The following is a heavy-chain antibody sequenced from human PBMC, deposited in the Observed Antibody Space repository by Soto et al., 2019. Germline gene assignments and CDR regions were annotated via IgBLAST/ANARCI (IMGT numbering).Heavy chain of an antibody. Sequence: QVQLQESGPGLVKPSETLSLTCTVSGASISRDHWNWIRQPPGKGLEWIGEYSGTSNYNPSLRSRVTLSVDTSNNPVSLKLSSVTAADPAVYYCATYTAGGGGRGYWGQGTLVTVSS. CDR2: YSGTS. V-gene: IGHV4-59*08. J-gene: IGHJ4*02. CDR3: ATYTAGGGGRGY. D-gene: IGHD3-16*01. CDR1: GASISRDH.